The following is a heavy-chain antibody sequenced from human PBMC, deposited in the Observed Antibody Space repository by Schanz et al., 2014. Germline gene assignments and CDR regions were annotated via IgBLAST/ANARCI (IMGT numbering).Heavy chain of an antibody. V-gene: IGHV1-2*06. CDR3: ARVTTGYDS. CDR1: GYTFTDYH. Sequence: QVQLVQSGAEVKKPGASVKVSCKSSGYTFTDYHIHWVRQAPGQGLEYMGRINPNSGGTNFAQKFQGRVTMTRDTSSSTVYMQLSSLTSDDTAIYYCARVTTGYDSWGQGTLVTVSS. J-gene: IGHJ4*02. CDR2: INPNSGGT. D-gene: IGHD5-12*01.